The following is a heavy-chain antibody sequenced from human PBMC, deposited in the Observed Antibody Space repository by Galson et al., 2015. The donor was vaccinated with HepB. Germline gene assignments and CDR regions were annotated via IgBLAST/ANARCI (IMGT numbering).Heavy chain of an antibody. CDR3: ARGSNAVRGAFDI. Sequence: SLRLSCAASGFTFSSYAMHWVRQAPGKGLEWVAVISYDGNNEYYADSVKGRFTISRDTSKDTLYLQMNSLRVEDTALYYCARGSNAVRGAFDIWGQGTMVTVSS. CDR2: ISYDGNNE. V-gene: IGHV3-30-3*01. D-gene: IGHD3-10*01. CDR1: GFTFSSYA. J-gene: IGHJ3*02.